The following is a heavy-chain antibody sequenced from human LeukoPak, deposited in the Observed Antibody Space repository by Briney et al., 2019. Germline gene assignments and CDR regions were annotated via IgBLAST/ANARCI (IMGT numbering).Heavy chain of an antibody. CDR2: IYHSGST. CDR3: ARVSGRGVPAARHFDY. D-gene: IGHD2-2*01. J-gene: IGHJ4*02. CDR1: GGSISSGGYY. V-gene: IGHV4-30-2*01. Sequence: SETLSLTCTVSGGSISSGGYYWSWIRQPPGKGLEWIGYIYHSGSTYYNPSLKSRVTISVDRSKDQFSLKLSSVTAADTAVYYCARVSGRGVPAARHFDYWGQGTLVTVSS.